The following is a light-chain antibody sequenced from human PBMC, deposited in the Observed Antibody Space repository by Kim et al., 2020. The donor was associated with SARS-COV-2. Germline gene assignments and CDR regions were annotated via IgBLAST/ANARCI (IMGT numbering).Light chain of an antibody. V-gene: IGLV1-47*01. J-gene: IGLJ2*01. CDR1: SSNTESNY. CDR2: RDN. Sequence: GQRVPISCSGSSSNTESNYVYGYRHVPGTAPKLLIYRDNQRPSGVPYRFSGSKSGTSASLAISGLRSEDEADYYCAAWDDSLSGPVFGGGTKLTVL. CDR3: AAWDDSLSGPV.